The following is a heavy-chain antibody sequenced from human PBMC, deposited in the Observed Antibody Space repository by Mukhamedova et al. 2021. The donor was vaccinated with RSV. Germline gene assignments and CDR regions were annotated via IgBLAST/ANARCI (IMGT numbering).Heavy chain of an antibody. J-gene: IGHJ6*02. Sequence: KGRFTISRDNSKNTLYLQMNSLRAEDTAVYYCASPMPNVAGMTTYYYYYGMDVWGQGTTVTVSS. D-gene: IGHD6-19*01. CDR3: ASPMPNVAGMTTYYYYYGMDV. V-gene: IGHV3-23*01.